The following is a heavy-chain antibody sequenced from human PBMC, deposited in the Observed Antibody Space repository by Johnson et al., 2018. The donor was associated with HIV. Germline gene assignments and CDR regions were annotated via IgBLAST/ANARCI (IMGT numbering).Heavy chain of an antibody. CDR3: ARDPDI. CDR2: ISHDGINK. V-gene: IGHV3-30*19. Sequence: QVQLVESGGGVVQPGGSLRLSCAASGFTFSSYVMHWVRQAPGRGLESMALISHDGINKYYADSVRGRFTISRDNSKNTLYLQMNSLRAEDTAVYYCARDPDIWGQGTMVTVSS. CDR1: GFTFSSYV. J-gene: IGHJ3*02.